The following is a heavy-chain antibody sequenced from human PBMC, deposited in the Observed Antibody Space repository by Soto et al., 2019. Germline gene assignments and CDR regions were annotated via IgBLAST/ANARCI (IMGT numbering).Heavy chain of an antibody. Sequence: ASVKVSWKASGYTFTSYGISWVRQAPGQGLEWMGWISAYNGNTNYAQKFQGRVTMTVDTSTTTAYMELRSLTSDDRAVYYCAKNGQPPYYYYGMDVWGQGTTVTVSS. CDR3: AKNGQPPYYYYGMDV. J-gene: IGHJ6*02. D-gene: IGHD2-8*01. CDR1: GYTFTSYG. CDR2: ISAYNGNT. V-gene: IGHV1-18*01.